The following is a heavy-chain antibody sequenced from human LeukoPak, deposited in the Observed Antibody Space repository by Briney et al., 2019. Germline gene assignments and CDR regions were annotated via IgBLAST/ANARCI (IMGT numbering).Heavy chain of an antibody. D-gene: IGHD5-24*01. CDR1: GYSLTSYW. CDR2: IYSGDSDT. CDR3: ARRVEMATRDWFDP. J-gene: IGHJ5*02. V-gene: IGHV5-51*01. Sequence: GESLKISCKGSGYSLTSYWIGWVRQMPEKGLEWMGIIYSGDSDTRYSPSFQGQVTISADKSISTAYLQWSSLKASDTAMYYCARRVEMATRDWFDPWGQGTLVTVSS.